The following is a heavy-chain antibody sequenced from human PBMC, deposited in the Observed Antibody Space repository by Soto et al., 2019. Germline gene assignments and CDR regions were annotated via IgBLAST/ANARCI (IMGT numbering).Heavy chain of an antibody. V-gene: IGHV3-72*01. CDR3: ARFSGSYTRGLDY. Sequence: EVQLVESGGGLVQPGGSLRLSCAASGFTFSDHSMDWVRQAPGKGLEWVGRSRNKANSHSTEYAASVKGRFTISRDESKNSLYLQMNSLKTEDTAVYYCARFSGSYTRGLDYWGQGTLVTVSS. J-gene: IGHJ4*02. CDR2: SRNKANSHST. CDR1: GFTFSDHS. D-gene: IGHD1-26*01.